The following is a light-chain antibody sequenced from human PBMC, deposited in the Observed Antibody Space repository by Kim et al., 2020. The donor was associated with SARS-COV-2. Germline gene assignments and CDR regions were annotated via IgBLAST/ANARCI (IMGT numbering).Light chain of an antibody. CDR2: DVG. V-gene: IGLV2-18*02. CDR3: ASYTRGNTVV. CDR1: SNDLGIYNR. J-gene: IGLJ2*01. Sequence: QSALTQPPSVSGSPGQSVTISCTGTSNDLGIYNRVSWYQQPPGTAPKLMIYDVGDRPSGVPDRFSGSISGTTASLTISGLQAEDEADYYCASYTRGNTVVFGGGTKLTVL.